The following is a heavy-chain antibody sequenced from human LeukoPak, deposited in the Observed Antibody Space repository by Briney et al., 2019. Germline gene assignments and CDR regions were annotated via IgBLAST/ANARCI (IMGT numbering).Heavy chain of an antibody. Sequence: SVKVSCKASGGTFSSYAISWVRQAPGQGLEWMGGIIPILGTANYAQKFQGRVTITADESTSTAYMELSSLRSEDTAVYYCARANPFEYDSSGYYDWGQGTLVTVSS. J-gene: IGHJ4*02. D-gene: IGHD3-22*01. CDR1: GGTFSSYA. V-gene: IGHV1-69*13. CDR2: IIPILGTA. CDR3: ARANPFEYDSSGYYD.